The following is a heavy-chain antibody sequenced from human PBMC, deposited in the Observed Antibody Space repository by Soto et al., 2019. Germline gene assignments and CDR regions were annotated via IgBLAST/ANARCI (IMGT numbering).Heavy chain of an antibody. D-gene: IGHD3-10*01. Sequence: SETLSLTCTVSGGSISSSSYYWGWIRQPPGKGLEWIGSIYYSGSTYYNPSLKSRVTISVDTSKNQFSLKLSSVTAADTAVYYCARLWGYYGSGSDDYWGQGTPVTVYS. CDR3: ARLWGYYGSGSDDY. J-gene: IGHJ4*02. CDR1: GGSISSSSYY. V-gene: IGHV4-39*01. CDR2: IYYSGST.